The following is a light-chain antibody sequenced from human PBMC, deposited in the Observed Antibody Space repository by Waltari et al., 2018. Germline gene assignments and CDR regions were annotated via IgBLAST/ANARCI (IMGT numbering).Light chain of an antibody. CDR1: PRVSRT. V-gene: IGKV3-20*01. Sequence: EIVLTQSPGTLSLSPGERATLSCRASPRVSRTLAWYQQKPGQAHRLLIYDASTRATGIADRFSGSGSGTDFSLTISRLEPEDFAVYYCQKYGRLPATFGQRTNVEIK. J-gene: IGKJ1*01. CDR3: QKYGRLPAT. CDR2: DAS.